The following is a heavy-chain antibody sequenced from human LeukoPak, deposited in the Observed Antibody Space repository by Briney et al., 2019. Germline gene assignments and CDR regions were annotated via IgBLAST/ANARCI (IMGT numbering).Heavy chain of an antibody. CDR3: ARDHTLFIAAAGPEDY. CDR2: FDPEEGET. D-gene: IGHD6-13*01. Sequence: ASVKVSCKVSGYTLTELSMHWVRQAPGKGLEWMGGFDPEEGETIYAQKFQGRVTMTEDTSTDTAYMELSRLRSDDTAVYYCARDHTLFIAAAGPEDYWGQGTLVTVSS. V-gene: IGHV1-24*01. CDR1: GYTLTELS. J-gene: IGHJ4*02.